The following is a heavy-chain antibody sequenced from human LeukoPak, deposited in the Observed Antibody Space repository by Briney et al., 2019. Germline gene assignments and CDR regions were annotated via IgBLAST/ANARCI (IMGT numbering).Heavy chain of an antibody. J-gene: IGHJ6*02. Sequence: SETLSLTCAVYGGSFSGYSWSWIRQPPGKGLECIGEINHSGSTNFNSSLKSRVTISVDTSKSQFSLRLSSVTAADTAVYYCARGVAATGRYGMDVWGQGTTVTVSS. CDR1: GGSFSGYS. D-gene: IGHD6-13*01. CDR2: INHSGST. V-gene: IGHV4-34*01. CDR3: ARGVAATGRYGMDV.